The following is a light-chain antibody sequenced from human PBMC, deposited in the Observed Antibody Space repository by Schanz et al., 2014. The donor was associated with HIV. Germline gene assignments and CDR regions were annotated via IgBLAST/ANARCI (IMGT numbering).Light chain of an antibody. V-gene: IGLV1-44*01. CDR2: AGN. Sequence: QSVLTQPPSASGTPGQRVTISCSVSNSNIRSNTINWYQHLPGTAPKLLIYAGNQRASGVPDRLSGSKSGTSASLTISGLQAEDEADYYCAAWDDSLSGRVFGGGTKLTVL. CDR1: NSNIRSNT. J-gene: IGLJ3*02. CDR3: AAWDDSLSGRV.